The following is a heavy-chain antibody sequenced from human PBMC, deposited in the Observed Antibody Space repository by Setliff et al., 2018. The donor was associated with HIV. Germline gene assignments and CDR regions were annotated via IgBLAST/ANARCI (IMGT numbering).Heavy chain of an antibody. CDR1: GYTFNSYT. D-gene: IGHD3-9*01. J-gene: IGHJ3*02. V-gene: IGHV1-18*04. Sequence: ASVKVSCKASGYTFNSYTTSWLRQAPGQGLEWMGWISPYNGNTDHAQEMQGRLTMTTDTSTSTAYMDLESLTSDDTAVYYCARAPPPLRYFDWEPLDAFDIWGQGTMVTVSS. CDR2: ISPYNGNT. CDR3: ARAPPPLRYFDWEPLDAFDI.